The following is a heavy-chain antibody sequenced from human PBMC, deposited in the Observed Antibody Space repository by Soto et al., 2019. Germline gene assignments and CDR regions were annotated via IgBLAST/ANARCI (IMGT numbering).Heavy chain of an antibody. CDR1: GCTFSDYY. CDR2: ISSSSSYT. D-gene: IGHD3-10*01. V-gene: IGHV3-11*05. CDR3: ARDRPRVRGVNHYGMDG. J-gene: IGHJ6*04. Sequence: PGGSLRLSCAASGCTFSDYYMSWIRQAPGKVLEWVSYISSSSSYTNYADSVKGRFTISRDNAKNSLYLQMNSLRAEDTAVYYCARDRPRVRGVNHYGMDGWGKGTTVTVSS.